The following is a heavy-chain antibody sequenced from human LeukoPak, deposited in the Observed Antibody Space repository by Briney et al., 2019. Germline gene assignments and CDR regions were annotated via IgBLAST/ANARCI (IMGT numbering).Heavy chain of an antibody. CDR3: ASVGYDSSGYYPPNVFDY. V-gene: IGHV3-21*01. D-gene: IGHD3-22*01. J-gene: IGHJ4*02. CDR1: GFTFSSYS. CDR2: ISSSSSYI. Sequence: PGGSLRLSCAASGFTFSSYSMNWVRQAPGKGLEWVSSISSSSSYIYYADSVKGRFTISRDNAKNSLYLQMNSLRAEDTAVYYCASVGYDSSGYYPPNVFDYWGQGTLVTVSS.